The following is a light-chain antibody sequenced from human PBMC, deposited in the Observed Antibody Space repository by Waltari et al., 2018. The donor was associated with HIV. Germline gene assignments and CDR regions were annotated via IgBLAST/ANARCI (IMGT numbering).Light chain of an antibody. CDR3: QHYNNWLTWT. Sequence: DIVMTHSPAPLSVSPRESAILSCRASQRVGINVAWYQQKPGQAPRLLMSAASTRATGTPARFSGSGSGTDFTLTIGSLQSEDFAVYYCQHYNNWLTWTFGQGTNVEVK. J-gene: IGKJ1*01. CDR1: QRVGIN. V-gene: IGKV3-15*01. CDR2: AAS.